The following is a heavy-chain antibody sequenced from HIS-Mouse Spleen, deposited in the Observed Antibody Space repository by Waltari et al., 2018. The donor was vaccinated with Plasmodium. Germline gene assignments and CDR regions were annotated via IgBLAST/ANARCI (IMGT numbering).Heavy chain of an antibody. CDR3: ASSWYWYFDL. J-gene: IGHJ2*01. Sequence: EVQLVESGGGLVQPGGSLRLSCAASGFTFSSYWMRWVRQAPGKGLEWVANRKQDGSGKYYGDSVKGRLTISRDNAKNSLYLQMNSLRAEDTAVYYCASSWYWYFDLWGRGTLVTVSS. D-gene: IGHD6-13*01. V-gene: IGHV3-7*01. CDR2: RKQDGSGK. CDR1: GFTFSSYW.